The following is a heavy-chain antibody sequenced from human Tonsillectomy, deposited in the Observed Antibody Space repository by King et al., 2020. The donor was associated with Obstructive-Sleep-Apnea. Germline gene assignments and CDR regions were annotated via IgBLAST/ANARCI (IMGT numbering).Heavy chain of an antibody. Sequence: VQLVESGGGVVQPGGSLRLSCAASGFTFRSYSMHWVRQAPGKGLEWVAFTRFVGSYKTSPDFVKGRVTNSRDNSKNTLSLQMNSLRAEDTAVYYCAKDRRDHLLSNDAFDMWGQGTMVTVSP. CDR1: GFTFRSYS. J-gene: IGHJ3*02. CDR2: TRFVGSYK. CDR3: AKDRRDHLLSNDAFDM. D-gene: IGHD2-2*01. V-gene: IGHV3-30*02.